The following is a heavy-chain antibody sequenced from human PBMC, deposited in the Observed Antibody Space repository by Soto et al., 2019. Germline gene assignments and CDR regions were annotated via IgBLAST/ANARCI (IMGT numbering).Heavy chain of an antibody. CDR2: IHHSGSI. V-gene: IGHV4-30-4*08. CDR1: GDSISSDYYH. CDR3: AREDDGGDILDF. Sequence: PSETLSLTCTVSGDSISSDYYHWTWIRQSPGKGLEWIGYIHHSGSILYNPSLKSRVTISVDTSKNQFSLHLTSVTAADTAVYFCAREDDGGDILDFWAQGSTVIVSS. D-gene: IGHD2-21*02. J-gene: IGHJ6*02.